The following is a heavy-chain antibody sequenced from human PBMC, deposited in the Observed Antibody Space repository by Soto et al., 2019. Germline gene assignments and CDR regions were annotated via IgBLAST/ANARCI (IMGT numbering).Heavy chain of an antibody. Sequence: PSETLSLTCGVQGGVFSGFFWSWIRQPPGKGLEWIGEIHHSGRTHYTPSLKSRVTMSADTPNKQFSLTLTSVTAADTAVYYCARSRPRCVGDTCSHHLDTCGQGVLVTVYS. J-gene: IGHJ5*02. V-gene: IGHV4-34*01. D-gene: IGHD2-21*02. CDR3: ARSRPRCVGDTCSHHLDT. CDR1: GGVFSGFF. CDR2: IHHSGRT.